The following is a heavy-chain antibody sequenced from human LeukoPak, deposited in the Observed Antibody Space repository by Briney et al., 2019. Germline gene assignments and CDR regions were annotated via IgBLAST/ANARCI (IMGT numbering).Heavy chain of an antibody. CDR3: ALDSSGWFDDSFDV. V-gene: IGHV4-59*01. CDR2: IYYSGST. J-gene: IGHJ3*01. Sequence: SETLSLTCTVSGASISFYYWSWIRQPPGQGLEWIGYIYYSGSTKYNPSLKSRVTMSIDTSKNQFSLNLKSVTAADTAVYYCALDSSGWFDDSFDVWGHGTMVTVSS. D-gene: IGHD6-13*01. CDR1: GASISFYY.